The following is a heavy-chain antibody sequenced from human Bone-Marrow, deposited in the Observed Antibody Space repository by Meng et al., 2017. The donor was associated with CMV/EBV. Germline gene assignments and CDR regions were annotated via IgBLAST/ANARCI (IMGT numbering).Heavy chain of an antibody. CDR3: AKVGDYGDDNYYFDY. CDR1: GFTFSSYV. D-gene: IGHD4-17*01. CDR2: IYSGGSRT. Sequence: GGSLRLSCAASGFTFSSYVMSWVRQAPGKGLEWVSVIYSGGSRTYYADSVKGRFTISRDNSKNTLYLQMNSLRAEDTAVYYCAKVGDYGDDNYYFDYWGQGTLVTGSS. V-gene: IGHV3-23*03. J-gene: IGHJ4*02.